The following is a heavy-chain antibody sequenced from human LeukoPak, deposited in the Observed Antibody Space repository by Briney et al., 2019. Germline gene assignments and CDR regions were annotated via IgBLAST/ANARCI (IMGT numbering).Heavy chain of an antibody. Sequence: TETLSLTCAVYGGSFTDYYWSWIRRPPGKGLEWIGEINHSGYTNYNPSLKSRVSVSVDTSKNQFSLKLSSVTAADTAVYYCARGQYTGYPTHWGQGTLVTVSS. CDR2: INHSGYT. CDR1: GGSFTDYY. V-gene: IGHV4-34*01. D-gene: IGHD5-12*01. CDR3: ARGQYTGYPTH. J-gene: IGHJ4*02.